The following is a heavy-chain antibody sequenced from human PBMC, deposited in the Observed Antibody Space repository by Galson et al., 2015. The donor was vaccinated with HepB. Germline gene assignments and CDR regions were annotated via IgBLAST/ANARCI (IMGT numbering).Heavy chain of an antibody. CDR1: GGTFSSYA. CDR2: IIPIFGAA. CDR3: ARVPKASYYGFGDY. J-gene: IGHJ4*02. D-gene: IGHD1-26*01. V-gene: IGHV1-69*13. Sequence: SVKVSCKASGGTFSSYAISWVRQAPGQGLEWMGGIIPIFGAANYAQKFQGRVAITADESTSTAYMELSSLRSEDTAVYYCARVPKASYYGFGDYWGQGTLVTVSS.